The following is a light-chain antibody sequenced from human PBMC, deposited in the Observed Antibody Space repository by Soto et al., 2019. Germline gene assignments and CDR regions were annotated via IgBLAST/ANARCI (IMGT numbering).Light chain of an antibody. CDR1: NSDVGAYTF. J-gene: IGLJ3*02. V-gene: IGLV2-11*01. CDR3: FSYTARDMWV. Sequence: QSALTQPRSVSGSPGQSVTISCTGTNSDVGAYTFVSWYQQLPGKAPKLIISAVSYRPSGVPDRFSGSKSGNTASLTISGLQTEDEADYYCFSYTARDMWVFGGGTKLTVL. CDR2: AVS.